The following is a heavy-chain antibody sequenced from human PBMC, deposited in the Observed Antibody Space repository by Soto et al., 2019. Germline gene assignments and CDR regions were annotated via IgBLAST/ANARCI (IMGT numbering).Heavy chain of an antibody. D-gene: IGHD3-22*01. CDR2: ISAYNGNT. Sequence: GAPVEVSCKGSGYTFSHYGISWVRQAPGQGLEWMGWISAYNGNTNYAQKLQGRVTMTTDTSTSTAYMELRSLRSDDTAVYYCAVEHYYDSSGYDSSPAFDIWG. V-gene: IGHV1-18*01. CDR3: AVEHYYDSSGYDSSPAFDI. CDR1: GYTFSHYG. J-gene: IGHJ3*02.